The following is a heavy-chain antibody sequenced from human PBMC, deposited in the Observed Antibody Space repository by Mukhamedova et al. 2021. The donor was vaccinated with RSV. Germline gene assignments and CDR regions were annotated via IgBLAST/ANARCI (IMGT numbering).Heavy chain of an antibody. D-gene: IGHD3-22*01. CDR2: PSSGNT. Sequence: PSSGNTGYSPKFLGKFTMTRDTSIKTAYMEMSSLTSEDTAVYYCARCYYDDSGFYFDYWGQGTLVTVSS. CDR3: ARCYYDDSGFYFDY. V-gene: IGHV1-8*01. J-gene: IGHJ4*02.